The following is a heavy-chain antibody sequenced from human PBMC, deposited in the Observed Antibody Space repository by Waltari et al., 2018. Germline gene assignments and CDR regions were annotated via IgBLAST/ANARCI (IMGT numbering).Heavy chain of an antibody. CDR2: IIPIFGTA. D-gene: IGHD7-27*01. CDR3: ARVGLGIMGAFDAFDI. J-gene: IGHJ3*02. V-gene: IGHV1-69*01. CDR1: GGTFSSYA. Sequence: QVQLVQSGAEVKKPGSSVTVSCKASGGTFSSYAISWLRQAPGQGLEWMGGIIPIFGTANYAQKFQGRVTITADESTSTAYMELSSLRSEDTAVYYCARVGLGIMGAFDAFDIWGQGTMVTVSS.